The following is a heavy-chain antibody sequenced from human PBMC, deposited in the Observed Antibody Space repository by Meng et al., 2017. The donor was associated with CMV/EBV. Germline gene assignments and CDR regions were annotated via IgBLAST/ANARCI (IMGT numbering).Heavy chain of an antibody. Sequence: ETLSLTCAVYGGSFSGYYWSWIRQPPGKGLEWVSSISSRSSYIYSADSVRGRFTISRDDAKNSLYLQMDSLRAEDTAVYYCATTSSTGGGWGQGTLVTVSS. V-gene: IGHV3-21*01. J-gene: IGHJ4*02. CDR1: GGSFSGYY. D-gene: IGHD1-14*01. CDR2: ISSRSSYI. CDR3: ATTSSTGGG.